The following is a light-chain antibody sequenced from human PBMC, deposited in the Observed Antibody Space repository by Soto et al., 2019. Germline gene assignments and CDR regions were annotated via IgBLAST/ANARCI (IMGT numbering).Light chain of an antibody. CDR3: QQYGSSPPLT. CDR2: GAS. CDR1: QSVSSSY. Sequence: EFVLTQSPGTLSLSPGERATLSCRASQSVSSSYLAWYQQKPGQAPRILIYGASTRATGIPDRFSGSGSGTDFTLTISRLEPEDFALYYCQQYGSSPPLTFGGGTKVEFK. V-gene: IGKV3-20*01. J-gene: IGKJ4*01.